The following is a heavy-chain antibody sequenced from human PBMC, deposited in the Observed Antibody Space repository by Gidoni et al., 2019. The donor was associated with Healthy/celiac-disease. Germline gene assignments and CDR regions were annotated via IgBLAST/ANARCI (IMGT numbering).Heavy chain of an antibody. Sequence: EVQLLESGGGLVQPGGSLRLSCAASGFTFSSYAMSWVRQAPGKGLEWVSAIRGSGGSTYYADSVKGRFTISRDNSKNTLYLQMNSLRAEDTAVYYCAKDRSDRRAFDIWGQGTMVTVSS. CDR2: IRGSGGST. V-gene: IGHV3-23*01. CDR1: GFTFSSYA. CDR3: AKDRSDRRAFDI. J-gene: IGHJ3*02. D-gene: IGHD1-26*01.